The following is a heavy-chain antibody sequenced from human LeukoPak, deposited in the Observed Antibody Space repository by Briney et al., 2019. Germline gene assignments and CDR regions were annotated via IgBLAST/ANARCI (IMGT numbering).Heavy chain of an antibody. CDR1: GFTFSSYW. V-gene: IGHV3-74*01. CDR3: AALRYFDWLLSTDGMDV. CDR2: INSDGSST. J-gene: IGHJ6*04. D-gene: IGHD3-9*01. Sequence: PGGSLRLSCAASGFTFSSYWMHWVRQAPGKGLVWVSRINSDGSSTSYADSVKGRFTISRDHAKNTLYLQMNSLRAEDTAVYYCAALRYFDWLLSTDGMDVWGKGTTVTVSS.